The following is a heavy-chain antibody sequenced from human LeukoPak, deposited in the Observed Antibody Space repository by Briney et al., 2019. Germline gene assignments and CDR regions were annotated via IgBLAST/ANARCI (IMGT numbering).Heavy chain of an antibody. J-gene: IGHJ4*02. Sequence: SETLSLTCTVSGGSISSSSYYWGWIRQPPGTGLEWIGSIYHSGSTYYNPSLKSRVTISVDKSKNQLSLKLSSVTAADTAVYYCARDPPPGLVFDYWGQGTLVTVSS. CDR2: IYHSGST. CDR3: ARDPPPGLVFDY. D-gene: IGHD5/OR15-5a*01. V-gene: IGHV4-39*07. CDR1: GGSISSSSYY.